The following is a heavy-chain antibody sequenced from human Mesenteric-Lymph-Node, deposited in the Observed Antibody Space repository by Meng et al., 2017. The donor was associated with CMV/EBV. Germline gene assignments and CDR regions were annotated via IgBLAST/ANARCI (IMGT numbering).Heavy chain of an antibody. CDR2: INHSGST. Sequence: SETLSLTCAVYGGSFSGYYWSWIRQPPGKGLEWIGEINHSGSTNYNPSLKSRVTISVDTSKNQFSLKLSSVTAADTAVYYCARGSIVVVIATHSVAFWFDPWGQGTLVTVSS. CDR1: GGSFSGYY. CDR3: ARGSIVVVIATHSVAFWFDP. V-gene: IGHV4-34*01. D-gene: IGHD2-21*01. J-gene: IGHJ5*02.